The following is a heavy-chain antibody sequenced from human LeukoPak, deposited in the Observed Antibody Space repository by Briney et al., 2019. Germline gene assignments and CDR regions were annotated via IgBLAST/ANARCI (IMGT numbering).Heavy chain of an antibody. CDR3: ARLSNTISGYSFDY. V-gene: IGHV4-34*01. D-gene: IGHD3-9*01. CDR1: GGSFSGYY. J-gene: IGHJ4*02. CDR2: INHSGST. Sequence: SETLSLTCAVYGGSFSGYYWSWIRQPPGKGLEWIGEINHSGSTNYNPSLKSRVTISVDTSKNQFSLKLSSVTAADTAVYYCARLSNTISGYSFDYWGQGTLVTVSS.